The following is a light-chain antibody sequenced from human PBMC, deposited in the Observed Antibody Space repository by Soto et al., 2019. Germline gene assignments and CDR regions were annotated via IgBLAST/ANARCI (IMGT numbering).Light chain of an antibody. CDR2: AAS. CDR3: QQLDSYPMS. Sequence: DIQLTQSPSFLSASVGDRVTITCRASQGISSYLVWYQQKPGKAPKLLIYAASTLQSGVPSRLGGSGSGTEFTLTINSLQPEDFATYCCQQLDSYPMSFGQGTRLE. V-gene: IGKV1-9*01. CDR1: QGISSY. J-gene: IGKJ5*01.